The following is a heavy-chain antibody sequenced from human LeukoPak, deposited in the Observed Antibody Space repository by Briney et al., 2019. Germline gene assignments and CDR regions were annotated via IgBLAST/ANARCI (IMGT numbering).Heavy chain of an antibody. J-gene: IGHJ3*02. Sequence: SQTLSLTCTVSGGSISSGGYYWSWIRQPPGKGLEWIGYIYHSGSTYYNPSLKSRVTISVDRSKNQFSLKLSSVTAADTAVYYCARTPTTVTYGWLAFDIWGQGTMVTVSS. CDR1: GGSISSGGYY. CDR3: ARTPTTVTYGWLAFDI. V-gene: IGHV4-30-2*01. D-gene: IGHD4-11*01. CDR2: IYHSGST.